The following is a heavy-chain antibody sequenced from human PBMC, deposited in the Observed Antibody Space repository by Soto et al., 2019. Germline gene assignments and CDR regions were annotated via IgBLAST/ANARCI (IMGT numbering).Heavy chain of an antibody. CDR1: GFPFSHYP. CDR2: ISYDGNQK. Sequence: PGGSLRLSCAASGFPFSHYPIHLVRQSPGTGLEWVAVISYDGNQKYYADSVKGRFTFSRENPKNTVYLQMNSLRGEDTAVYYCARAPARRRGGLDVWGQGTTVTVSS. D-gene: IGHD2-15*01. V-gene: IGHV3-30-3*01. CDR3: ARAPARRRGGLDV. J-gene: IGHJ6*02.